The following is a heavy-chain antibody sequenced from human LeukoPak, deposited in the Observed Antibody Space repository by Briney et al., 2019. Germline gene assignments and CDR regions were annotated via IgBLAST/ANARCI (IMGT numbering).Heavy chain of an antibody. CDR3: ARESSSGLMNDAFDI. CDR2: INPSGGST. J-gene: IGHJ3*02. V-gene: IGHV1-46*01. Sequence: ASVKGSCKASGYTFTRYYMHWVRQAPGQGLEWMGIINPSGGSTSYAQKFQGRVTMTRDTSTSTVYMELSSLRSEDTAVYYCARESSSGLMNDAFDIWGQGTMVTVSS. CDR1: GYTFTRYY. D-gene: IGHD6-19*01.